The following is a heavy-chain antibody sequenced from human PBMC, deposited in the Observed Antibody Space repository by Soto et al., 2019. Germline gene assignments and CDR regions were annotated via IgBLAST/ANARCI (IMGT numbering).Heavy chain of an antibody. CDR2: IYNSGV. J-gene: IGHJ6*02. D-gene: IGHD6-19*01. V-gene: IGHV4-39*01. Sequence: SETLSLTCTVSGGSTSSSTYSWGWIRQPPGKGLEWIGSIYNSGVDYNPSLKSRVTISVDTSKTQFSLRLTSVTAADTALYYCARVGGAGTPYYYYGMDVWGQGTTVTV. CDR3: ARVGGAGTPYYYYGMDV. CDR1: GGSTSSSTYS.